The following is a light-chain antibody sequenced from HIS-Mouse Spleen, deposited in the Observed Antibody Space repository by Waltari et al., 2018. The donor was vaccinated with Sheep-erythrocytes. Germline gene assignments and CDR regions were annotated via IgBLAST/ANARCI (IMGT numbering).Light chain of an antibody. CDR2: DVS. Sequence: QSALTQPRSVSGSPGQSVTISCTGTSSDVGGYNYLSWYQQHPGKAPKPMIYDVSKRPSGVPDRFSGSQSRNTASLTISWLQAEYEADYYCCSYAGSYNHVFATGTKVTVL. CDR3: CSYAGSYNHV. CDR1: SSDVGGYNY. V-gene: IGLV2-11*01. J-gene: IGLJ1*01.